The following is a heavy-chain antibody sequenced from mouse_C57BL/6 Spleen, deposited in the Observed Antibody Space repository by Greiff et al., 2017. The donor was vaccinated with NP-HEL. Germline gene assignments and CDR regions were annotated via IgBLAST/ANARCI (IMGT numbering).Heavy chain of an antibody. CDR3: ARDHYYGISEDY. CDR1: GYTFTSYW. V-gene: IGHV1-55*01. Sequence: QVQLKQPGAELVKPGASVKMSCKASGYTFTSYWITWVKQRPGQGLEWIGDIYPGSGSTNYNEKFKSKATLTVDTSSSTAYMQLSSLTSEDSAVYYCARDHYYGISEDYWGQGTTLTVSS. CDR2: IYPGSGST. D-gene: IGHD1-1*01. J-gene: IGHJ2*01.